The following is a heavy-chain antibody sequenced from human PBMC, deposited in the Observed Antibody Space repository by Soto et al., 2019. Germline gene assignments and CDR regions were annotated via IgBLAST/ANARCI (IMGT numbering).Heavy chain of an antibody. J-gene: IGHJ5*02. CDR1: GYTFTSYG. Sequence: ASVKVSCKASGYTFTSYGISWVRQAPGQRLEWMGWISAYNGNTNYAQKLQGRVTMTTDTSTSTAYMELRSLRSDDTAVYYCAREVAVAGTSWFDPWGQGTLVTVSS. CDR2: ISAYNGNT. V-gene: IGHV1-18*01. D-gene: IGHD6-19*01. CDR3: AREVAVAGTSWFDP.